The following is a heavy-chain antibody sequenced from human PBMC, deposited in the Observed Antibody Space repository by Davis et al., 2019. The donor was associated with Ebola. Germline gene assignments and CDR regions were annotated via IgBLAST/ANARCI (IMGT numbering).Heavy chain of an antibody. CDR2: ISASAGST. CDR3: AKDLGTSGIVDY. D-gene: IGHD1-1*01. Sequence: GGSLRLSCAASGFSVSDKYMSWVRQAPGKGLQWVSVISASAGSTFYADSVKGRFTISRDNTKNTLYLQMNSLRAEDSAIYYCAKDLGTSGIVDYWGQGTLVTVS. V-gene: IGHV3-23*01. CDR1: GFSVSDKY. J-gene: IGHJ4*02.